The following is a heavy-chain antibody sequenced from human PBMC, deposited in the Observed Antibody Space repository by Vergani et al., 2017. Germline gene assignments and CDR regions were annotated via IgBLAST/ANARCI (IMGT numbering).Heavy chain of an antibody. Sequence: EVQLVESGGGLVQPGGSLRLSCAASGFIFSHYWMSWVRQAPGKGLEWVANINQDGSEKYYVDSVKGRFTISRDNAKNSLYLQMNSLRAEDTAVYYCAKDRAGDKESYYYYGMDVWGQGTTVTVSS. J-gene: IGHJ6*02. CDR2: INQDGSEK. CDR1: GFIFSHYW. V-gene: IGHV3-7*01. CDR3: AKDRAGDKESYYYYGMDV. D-gene: IGHD7-27*01.